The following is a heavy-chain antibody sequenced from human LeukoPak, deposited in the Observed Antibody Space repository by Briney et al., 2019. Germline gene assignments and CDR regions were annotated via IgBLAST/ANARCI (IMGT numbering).Heavy chain of an antibody. CDR2: IYYTGNT. Sequence: PSETLSLTCTVTGGSISSNNYYWGWIRQPPGKGLEWIGSIYYTGNTYYNPSLKSRVTISVDTSKTQFSLKLSSVTAADTAVYYCASGGRLNLSRLNFYDTSGSNYWGQGTLVTVSS. CDR3: ASGGRLNLSRLNFYDTSGSNY. J-gene: IGHJ4*02. CDR1: GGSISSNNYY. D-gene: IGHD3-22*01. V-gene: IGHV4-39*01.